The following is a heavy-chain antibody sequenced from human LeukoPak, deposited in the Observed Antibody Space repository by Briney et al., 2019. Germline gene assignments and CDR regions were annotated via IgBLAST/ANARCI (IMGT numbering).Heavy chain of an antibody. J-gene: IGHJ4*02. CDR3: ARGVYIAAAQYGY. D-gene: IGHD6-13*01. Sequence: GGSLRLSCTSSGFILSSFAMSWVRQAPGKGLEWVSSISSPGGNTYYADSVKGRFTISRDNSNNLVYLQMNSLRAEDTAVYYCARGVYIAAAQYGYWGQGTLVTVSS. CDR2: ISSPGGNT. V-gene: IGHV3-23*01. CDR1: GFILSSFA.